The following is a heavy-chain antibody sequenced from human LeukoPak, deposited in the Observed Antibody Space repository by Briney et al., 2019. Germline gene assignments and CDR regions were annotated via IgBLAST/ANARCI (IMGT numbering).Heavy chain of an antibody. J-gene: IGHJ4*02. Sequence: PSETLSLTCTVSGGSISSYYWSWIRQPPGKGLEWVGYIYYSGSTNYNPSLKSRVTISVDTSKNQFSLKLSSVTAADTAVYYCARGPIYGSGSYWGQGTLVTVSS. CDR3: ARGPIYGSGSY. V-gene: IGHV4-59*01. CDR2: IYYSGST. D-gene: IGHD3-10*01. CDR1: GGSISSYY.